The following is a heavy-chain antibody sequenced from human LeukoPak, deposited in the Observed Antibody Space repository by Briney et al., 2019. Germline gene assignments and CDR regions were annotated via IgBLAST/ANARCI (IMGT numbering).Heavy chain of an antibody. CDR2: ISGSGGST. CDR1: GFTFSSYA. CDR3: AKDLGYCGGGSCYRYFDY. Sequence: GGSLRLSCAASGFTFSSYAMSWVRQAPGKGLEWVSAISGSGGSTYYADSVKGRFTISRDNSKNTLYLQMNSLRAEDTAVYYCAKDLGYCGGGSCYRYFDYWGQGTLVTVSS. J-gene: IGHJ4*02. D-gene: IGHD2-15*01. V-gene: IGHV3-23*01.